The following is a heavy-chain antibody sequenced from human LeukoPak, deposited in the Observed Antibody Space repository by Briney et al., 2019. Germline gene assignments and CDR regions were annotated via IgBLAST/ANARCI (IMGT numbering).Heavy chain of an antibody. CDR3: ARMYYYGSGSDY. D-gene: IGHD3-10*01. CDR1: GGSISSYY. J-gene: IGHJ4*02. V-gene: IGHV4-59*01. CDR2: IYYSGST. Sequence: SETLSLTCTVSGGSISSYYWSWIRQPPGRGLEWIGYIYYSGSTNYNPSLKSRVTISVDTSKNQFSLKLSSVTAADTAVYYCARMYYYGSGSDYWGQGTLVTVSS.